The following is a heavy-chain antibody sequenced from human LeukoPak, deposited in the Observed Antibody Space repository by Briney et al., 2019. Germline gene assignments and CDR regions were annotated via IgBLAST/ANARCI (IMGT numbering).Heavy chain of an antibody. CDR3: ARVRDGYGSLDAYDI. J-gene: IGHJ3*02. Sequence: ASVKVSCKASGGTFSRYAISLVRQAPGQGLEWMGGIIPIFGTANYAQKFQGRVTITADESTSTAYMELSSLRSEDTAVYYCARVRDGYGSLDAYDIWGQGTMVTVSS. CDR2: IIPIFGTA. V-gene: IGHV1-69*13. D-gene: IGHD5-24*01. CDR1: GGTFSRYA.